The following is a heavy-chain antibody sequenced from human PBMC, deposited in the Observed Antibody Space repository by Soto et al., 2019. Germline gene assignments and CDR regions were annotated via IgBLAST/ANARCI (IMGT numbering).Heavy chain of an antibody. CDR3: AKNHDYDFWSGYPWLDP. V-gene: IGHV3-23*01. CDR1: GFTFTNFA. Sequence: SLRLSCAASGFTFTNFAMTWVRQTPGKGLEWVSSISGGGTNTYYADSVKGRFTVSRDDSRKTLYLQMNILRAEDTAVYYCAKNHDYDFWSGYPWLDPWGQGTLVTVSS. J-gene: IGHJ5*02. CDR2: ISGGGTNT. D-gene: IGHD3-3*01.